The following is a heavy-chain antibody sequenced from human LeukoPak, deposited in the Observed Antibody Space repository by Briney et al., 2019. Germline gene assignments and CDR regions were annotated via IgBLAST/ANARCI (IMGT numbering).Heavy chain of an antibody. CDR2: ISGSGGST. D-gene: IGHD6-19*01. Sequence: HPGRSLRLSCAASGFTFSSYAMHWVRQAPGKGLEWVSAISGSGGSTYYADSVKGRFTISRDNSKNTLYLQMNSLRAEDAAVYYCAKMVSQQWLVHYFDYWGQGTLVTVSS. CDR3: AKMVSQQWLVHYFDY. CDR1: GFTFSSYA. V-gene: IGHV3-23*01. J-gene: IGHJ4*02.